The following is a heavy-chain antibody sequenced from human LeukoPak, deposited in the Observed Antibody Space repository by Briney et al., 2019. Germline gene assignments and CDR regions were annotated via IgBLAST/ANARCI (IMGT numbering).Heavy chain of an antibody. J-gene: IGHJ5*02. D-gene: IGHD1/OR15-1a*01. Sequence: GESLKISCKGSGYGFTNYWIGWVRQMPEKGLEWMGIIYPGDSDTRYSPSFQGQVTISADKSITTAYLQWSSLKASDTAMYYCARGGTVTVAHNWFDPWGQGTLVTVSS. CDR2: IYPGDSDT. CDR1: GYGFTNYW. CDR3: ARGGTVTVAHNWFDP. V-gene: IGHV5-51*01.